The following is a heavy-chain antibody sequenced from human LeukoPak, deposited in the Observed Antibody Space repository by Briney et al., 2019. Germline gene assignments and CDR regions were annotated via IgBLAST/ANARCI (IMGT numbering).Heavy chain of an antibody. Sequence: GGSLRLSWAAFGLIFTNYAMTWVRQAPGKGLELVSGISGSGGSTYSADSVKGRFTISRDKSKNTLYLQMNSLRAEDTAVYYCAKDRDGYNTDFDYWGQGTLVTVSS. CDR1: GLIFTNYA. D-gene: IGHD5-24*01. CDR2: ISGSGGST. V-gene: IGHV3-23*01. J-gene: IGHJ4*02. CDR3: AKDRDGYNTDFDY.